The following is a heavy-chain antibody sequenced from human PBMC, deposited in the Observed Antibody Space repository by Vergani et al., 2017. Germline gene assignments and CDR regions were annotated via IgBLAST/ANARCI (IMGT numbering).Heavy chain of an antibody. J-gene: IGHJ6*03. D-gene: IGHD3-10*01. V-gene: IGHV4-59*01. CDR3: ARSVYYGSGSPYYMDV. Sequence: QVQLQESGPGLVKPSETLSLTCTVSGGSFNSYYWSWIRQPPGKGLQWIGYIDYSGSTNYNPSLKSRVTISVDTSKNQFSLKLSSVTAADTAVYYCARSVYYGSGSPYYMDVWGKGTTVTVSS. CDR2: IDYSGST. CDR1: GGSFNSYY.